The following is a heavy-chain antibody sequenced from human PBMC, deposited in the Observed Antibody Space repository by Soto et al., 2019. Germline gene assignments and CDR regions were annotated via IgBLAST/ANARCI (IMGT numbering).Heavy chain of an antibody. D-gene: IGHD2-21*01. CDR3: ATRWAYCGGDCSDY. CDR2: IYHSGST. CDR1: GGSISSSNW. Sequence: QVQLQESGPGLVKPSGTLSLTCAVSGGSISSSNWWSWVRQPPGKGLEWIGEIYHSGSTNYNPSRKSRVTISVDKSKNQFSLKLSSVTAADTAVYYCATRWAYCGGDCSDYWGQGTLVTVSS. J-gene: IGHJ4*02. V-gene: IGHV4-4*02.